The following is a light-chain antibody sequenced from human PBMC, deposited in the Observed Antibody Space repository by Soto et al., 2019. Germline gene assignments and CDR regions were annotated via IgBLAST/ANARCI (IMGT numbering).Light chain of an antibody. CDR3: QQYNNWPLT. CDR2: GAS. CDR1: HSVSSN. V-gene: IGKV3D-15*01. Sequence: ETVMTQSPATLSVSPGERATLTCRASHSVSSNLAWYQQKPGQAPRLLIYGASTRATGIPARFSGSGSGTEFTLTISSLQAEDFAVYYCQQYNNWPLTFGGGTKVDIK. J-gene: IGKJ4*01.